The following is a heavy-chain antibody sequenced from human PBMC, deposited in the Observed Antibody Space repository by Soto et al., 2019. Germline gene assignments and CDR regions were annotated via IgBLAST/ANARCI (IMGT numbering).Heavy chain of an antibody. CDR3: ARVSEVPLWAVAGVLNWFDP. J-gene: IGHJ5*02. CDR1: GGSISSGGYS. CDR2: IYHSGST. Sequence: QLQLQESGSGLVKPSQTLSLTCAVSGGSISSGGYSWSWIRQPPGKGLEWIGSIYHSGSTYYNPSLKIRVTISLDRSKIHFSLKLSSVTAADTAVYYCARVSEVPLWAVAGVLNWFDPWGHGTLVTVSS. V-gene: IGHV4-30-2*01. D-gene: IGHD6-19*01.